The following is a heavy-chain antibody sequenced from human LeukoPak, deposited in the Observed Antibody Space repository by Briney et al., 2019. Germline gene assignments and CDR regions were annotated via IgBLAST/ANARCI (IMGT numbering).Heavy chain of an antibody. CDR1: GGSISSYY. Sequence: SETLSLTCTVSGGSISSYYWSWIRQPPGKGLEWIGYIYYSGSTNYNPSLKSRVTISVDTSKNQFSLKLSSVTAAGTAVYYCASQYSSPYLFDYWGQGTLVTVSS. CDR3: ASQYSSPYLFDY. V-gene: IGHV4-59*01. CDR2: IYYSGST. D-gene: IGHD6-6*01. J-gene: IGHJ4*02.